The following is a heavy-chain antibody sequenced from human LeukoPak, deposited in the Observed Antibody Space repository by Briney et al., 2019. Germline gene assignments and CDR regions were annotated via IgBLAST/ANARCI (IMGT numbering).Heavy chain of an antibody. J-gene: IGHJ4*02. CDR2: IYYSGST. Sequence: PSETLSLTCTVSGGSISSYYWSWIRQPPGKGLEWIAYIYYSGSTNYNPSLKSRVTISVDTSKNQFSLKLSSVTAADTAVYYCARERPRLYSSSWYALPDYWGQGTLVTVSS. CDR3: ARERPRLYSSSWYALPDY. CDR1: GGSISSYY. V-gene: IGHV4-59*01. D-gene: IGHD6-13*01.